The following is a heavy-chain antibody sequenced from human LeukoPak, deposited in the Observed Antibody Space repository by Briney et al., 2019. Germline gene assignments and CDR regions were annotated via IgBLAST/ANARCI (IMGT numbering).Heavy chain of an antibody. D-gene: IGHD3-10*01. V-gene: IGHV3-74*01. Sequence: PGGSLRLSCAASGYTFSRYWMHWVRQGPGKGVVWVSRINEDGSSTSYAESVRGRFTISRDNAKNTLYLQMNSLRAEDAAVYYCTTDTFGARDSWGQGTLVTVSS. CDR3: TTDTFGARDS. CDR2: INEDGSST. CDR1: GYTFSRYW. J-gene: IGHJ4*02.